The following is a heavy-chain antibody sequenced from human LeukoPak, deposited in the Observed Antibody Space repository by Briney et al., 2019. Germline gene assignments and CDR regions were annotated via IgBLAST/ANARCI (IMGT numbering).Heavy chain of an antibody. V-gene: IGHV3-64*01. J-gene: IGHJ4*02. CDR3: ARESGATFDY. D-gene: IGHD1-1*01. Sequence: QPGGSLRLSCAASGFIFRSFAMHWVRQAPGKGLEYISAISDNGASTYYAKSVKGRFTISRDNSKNTLYLQMNSLRAEDTAVYYCARESGATFDYWGQGTLVTVSS. CDR1: GFIFRSFA. CDR2: ISDNGAST.